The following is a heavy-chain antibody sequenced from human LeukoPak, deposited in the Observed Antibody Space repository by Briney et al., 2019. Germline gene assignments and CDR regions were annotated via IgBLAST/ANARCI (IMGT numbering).Heavy chain of an antibody. CDR1: GYTFTSYY. V-gene: IGHV7-4-1*02. D-gene: IGHD5-18*01. CDR2: INTNTGNP. Sequence: GASVKVSCKASGYTFTSYYMHWVRQAPGQGLEWMGWINTNTGNPTYAQGFTGRFVFSLDTSVSTAYLQISSLKAEDTAVYYCARDIYAFGYSYAQRDAFDIWGQGTMVTVSS. J-gene: IGHJ3*02. CDR3: ARDIYAFGYSYAQRDAFDI.